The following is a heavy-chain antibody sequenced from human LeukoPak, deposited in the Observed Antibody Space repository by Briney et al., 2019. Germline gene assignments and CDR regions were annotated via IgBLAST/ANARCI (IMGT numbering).Heavy chain of an antibody. CDR2: ISAYNGNT. CDR1: GYTFTSYD. D-gene: IGHD3-10*01. Sequence: ASVKVSCKASGYTFTSYDINWVRQAPGQGLEWMGWISAYNGNTNYAQKFQGRVTMTTDTSTSTAYMELRSLRSDDTAVYYCAREGFGTGVQGILNYMDVWGKGTTVTVSS. V-gene: IGHV1-18*01. CDR3: AREGFGTGVQGILNYMDV. J-gene: IGHJ6*03.